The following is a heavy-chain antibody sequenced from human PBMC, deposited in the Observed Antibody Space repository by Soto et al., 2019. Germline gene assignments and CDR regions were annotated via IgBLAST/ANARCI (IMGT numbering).Heavy chain of an antibody. CDR1: GGTFSSYA. CDR3: ARDRLMITFGGVGDGRWFAFEI. CDR2: IIPIFGTA. D-gene: IGHD3-16*01. J-gene: IGHJ3*02. Sequence: QVQLVQSGAEVKKPGSSVKVSCKASGGTFSSYAISWVRQAPGQGLEWRGGIIPIFGTANYAQKFQGRVTITADESTSTAYMELSSLRSEDTAVYYCARDRLMITFGGVGDGRWFAFEIWGQGTMVTVSS. V-gene: IGHV1-69*12.